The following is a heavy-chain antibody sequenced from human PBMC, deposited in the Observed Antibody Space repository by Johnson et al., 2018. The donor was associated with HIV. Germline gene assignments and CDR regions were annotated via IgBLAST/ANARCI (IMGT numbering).Heavy chain of an antibody. Sequence: VQLVESGGGVVRPGGSLRLSCAASGFTFDDYGMSWVRQGPYVDSVKGRFTISRDNSKNTLYLQMNSLRAEDTAVYYCAKDRASIAAALDAFDIWGQGTMVTVSS. V-gene: IGHV3-20*04. CDR3: AKDRASIAAALDAFDI. CDR1: GFTFDDYG. J-gene: IGHJ3*02. D-gene: IGHD6-13*01.